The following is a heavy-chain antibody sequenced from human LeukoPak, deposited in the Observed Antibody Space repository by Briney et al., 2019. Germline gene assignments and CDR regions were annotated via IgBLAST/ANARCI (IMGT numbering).Heavy chain of an antibody. CDR2: ISGSGGST. CDR1: GFTFSSYA. CDR3: AKDPFYSSSPRATFDY. D-gene: IGHD6-6*01. V-gene: IGHV3-23*01. Sequence: PGGSLRLSCAASGFTFSSYAMSWVRQAPGKGLEWVSAISGSGGSTYYADSVKGRFTISRDNSKNTLYLQMNSLRAEDTAVYYCAKDPFYSSSPRATFDYWGQGTLVTVSS. J-gene: IGHJ4*02.